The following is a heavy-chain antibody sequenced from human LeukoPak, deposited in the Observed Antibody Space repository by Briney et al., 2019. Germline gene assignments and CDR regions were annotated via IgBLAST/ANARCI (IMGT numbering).Heavy chain of an antibody. CDR2: FDPEDGES. V-gene: IGHV1-24*01. CDR1: GASLSETS. CDR3: ATADKWEPLDY. D-gene: IGHD1-26*01. J-gene: IGHJ4*02. Sequence: ASVKVSCKVSGASLSETSIHWVRQAPGQWLEWMGGFDPEDGESIFAQRFQGRFSMTEDTTTDTAYMELRSLRPEDTAVYYCATADKWEPLDYWGQGTLVTVSS.